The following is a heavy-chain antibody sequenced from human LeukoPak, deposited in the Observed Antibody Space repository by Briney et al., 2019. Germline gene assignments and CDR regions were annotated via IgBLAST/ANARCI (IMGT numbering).Heavy chain of an antibody. V-gene: IGHV3-53*01. J-gene: IGHJ4*02. D-gene: IGHD3-22*01. Sequence: GGSLRLSCAASGFTVSSNYMSWVRQAPGKGLEWVSVIYSGGSTYYADSVKGRFTISRDNSKNTLYLQMNSLRAEDTAVYYCANFEDYESSGYEGYWGQGTLVTVSS. CDR1: GFTVSSNY. CDR3: ANFEDYESSGYEGY. CDR2: IYSGGST.